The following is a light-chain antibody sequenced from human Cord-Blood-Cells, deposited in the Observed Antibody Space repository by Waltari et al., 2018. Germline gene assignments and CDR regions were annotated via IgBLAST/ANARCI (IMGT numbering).Light chain of an antibody. Sequence: EIVLTQSPATLSSSPGASATLAGRASQSHSSYLAWYQQKPGQAPRLLIYDASNTATGIPARFSGSGSGADFTLTISSREPEDFAVYYCQQRINWPFTFGPGTKVDI. J-gene: IGKJ3*01. CDR3: QQRINWPFT. CDR1: QSHSSY. V-gene: IGKV3-11*01. CDR2: DAS.